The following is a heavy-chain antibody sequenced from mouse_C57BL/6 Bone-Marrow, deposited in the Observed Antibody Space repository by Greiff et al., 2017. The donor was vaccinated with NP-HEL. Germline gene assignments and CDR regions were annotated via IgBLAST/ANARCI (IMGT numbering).Heavy chain of an antibody. J-gene: IGHJ2*01. CDR3: TSYSNYFDD. Sequence: EVKLLESGGDLVKPGGSLKLSCAASGFTFSSYGMSWVRQTPDKRLEWVATISSGGSYTYYPDSVKGRFTISRDNAKNTLYLQMSSLESEDTAMYYCTSYSNYFDDWGQGTTLTVSS. V-gene: IGHV5-6*01. CDR1: GFTFSSYG. D-gene: IGHD2-5*01. CDR2: ISSGGSYT.